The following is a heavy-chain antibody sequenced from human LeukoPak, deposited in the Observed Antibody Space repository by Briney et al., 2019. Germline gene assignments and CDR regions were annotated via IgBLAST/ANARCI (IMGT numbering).Heavy chain of an antibody. J-gene: IGHJ4*02. D-gene: IGHD4-23*01. CDR2: ISSSSSYI. V-gene: IGHV3-21*01. Sequence: PGGSLRLSCAASGFTFSSYSMNWVRQAPGKGLEGVSSISSSSSYIYYADSVKGRFTISRDNAKNSLYLQMNSLRAEDTAVYYCARDNDYGGNSVWDYWGQGTLVTVSS. CDR3: ARDNDYGGNSVWDY. CDR1: GFTFSSYS.